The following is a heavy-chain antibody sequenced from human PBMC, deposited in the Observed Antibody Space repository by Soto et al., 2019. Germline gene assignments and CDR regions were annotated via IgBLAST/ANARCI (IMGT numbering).Heavy chain of an antibody. Sequence: GGSLRLSCAASGFTFSSYNMNWVRQGPGKGLEWVSFISYSSTDIRYADSVRGRFTISRDNSKNTLYLQMNSLRAEDTAVYYCAKEKISTSCCNWFDPWGQGTLVTVSS. CDR2: ISYSSTDI. CDR3: AKEKISTSCCNWFDP. CDR1: GFTFSSYN. J-gene: IGHJ5*02. D-gene: IGHD2-2*01. V-gene: IGHV3-21*04.